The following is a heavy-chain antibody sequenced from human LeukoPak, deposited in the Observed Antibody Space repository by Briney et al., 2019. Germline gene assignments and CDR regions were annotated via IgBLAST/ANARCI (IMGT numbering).Heavy chain of an antibody. V-gene: IGHV3-23*01. CDR3: AKSIKYSRSDFDN. J-gene: IGHJ4*02. CDR2: ISAIGATT. Sequence: PGGSLRLSCAASGFTFSSSAMSWVRQAPGKGLEWVSSISAIGATTSYAESVKGRFNISRDNTKNTLYLQMHSLRAEDTAVYYCAKSIKYSRSDFDNWGQGTLVTVSS. D-gene: IGHD3-22*01. CDR1: GFTFSSSA.